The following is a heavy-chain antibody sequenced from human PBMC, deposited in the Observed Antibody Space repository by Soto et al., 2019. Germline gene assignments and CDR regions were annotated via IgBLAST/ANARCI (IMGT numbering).Heavy chain of an antibody. CDR3: ARVPMVHHYYYGMDV. J-gene: IGHJ6*02. CDR2: IWYDGSNK. CDR1: GFTFSSYG. Sequence: PGGSLRLSCAASGFTFSSYGMHWVRQAPGKGLEWVAVIWYDGSNKYYADSVKGRFTISRDNSKNTLYLQMNSLRAEDTAVYYCARVPMVHHYYYGMDVWGQGTKVTVSS. V-gene: IGHV3-33*01. D-gene: IGHD1-1*01.